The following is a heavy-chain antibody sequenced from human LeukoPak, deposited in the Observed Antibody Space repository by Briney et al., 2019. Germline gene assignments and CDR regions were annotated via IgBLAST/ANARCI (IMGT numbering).Heavy chain of an antibody. J-gene: IGHJ6*02. CDR2: ISAYNGNT. D-gene: IGHD2-2*03. Sequence: GASVKVSCKASGYTFTSYGISWVRQAPGQGLEWMGWISAYNGNTNYAQKLQGRVTMTTDTSTSTAYMELGSLRSDDTAVYYCARVDIVVVPAAMTVYTRYYGMDVWGQGTTVTVSS. V-gene: IGHV1-18*01. CDR1: GYTFTSYG. CDR3: ARVDIVVVPAAMTVYTRYYGMDV.